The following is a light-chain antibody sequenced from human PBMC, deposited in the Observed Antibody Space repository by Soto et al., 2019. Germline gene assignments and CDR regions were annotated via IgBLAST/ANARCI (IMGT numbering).Light chain of an antibody. CDR2: DVT. CDR3: SSYRRGSTYV. Sequence: QSVLTQPASVSGSPGQSITVSCTGTSSDVGGYNYVSWYQQHPGKAPRLMIYDVTNRPSGVPDRFSGSKSGNTASLTISGLQAEDEADYYCSSYRRGSTYVFGTGTKVTVL. V-gene: IGLV2-14*03. J-gene: IGLJ1*01. CDR1: SSDVGGYNY.